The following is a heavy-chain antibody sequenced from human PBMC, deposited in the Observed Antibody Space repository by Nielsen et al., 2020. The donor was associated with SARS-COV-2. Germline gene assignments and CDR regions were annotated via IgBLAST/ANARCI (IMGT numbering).Heavy chain of an antibody. CDR1: GYTFTSYA. CDR3: ARSGFTNFHYYYGMDV. CDR2: INAGNGNT. V-gene: IGHV1-3*01. Sequence: ASVKVSCKASGYTFTSYAMHWVRQAPGQRLEWVGWINAGNGNTKYSQKFQGRITITRDTSASTVYMDLSSLRSEDTAVYYCARSGFTNFHYYYGMDVWGQGTAVTVSS. J-gene: IGHJ6*02. D-gene: IGHD5-12*01.